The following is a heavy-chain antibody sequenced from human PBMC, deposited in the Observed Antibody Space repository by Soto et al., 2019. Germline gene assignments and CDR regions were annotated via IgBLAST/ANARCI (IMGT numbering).Heavy chain of an antibody. CDR3: ARGEGLLNWFDP. Sequence: EVQLVESGGGLVQPGGSLRLSCAASGFTFSSYSMNSVRQAPGKGLEWVSYISSSSSTIYYADSVKGRFTISRDNAKNSLYPQMNSPRAEDTAVYYRARGEGLLNWFDPLGQGTLGCVAS. CDR1: GFTFSSYS. V-gene: IGHV3-48*01. CDR2: ISSSSSTI. D-gene: IGHD1-26*01. J-gene: IGHJ5*02.